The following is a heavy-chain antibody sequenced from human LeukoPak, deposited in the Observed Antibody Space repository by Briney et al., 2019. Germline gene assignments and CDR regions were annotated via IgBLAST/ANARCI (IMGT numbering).Heavy chain of an antibody. CDR2: VWSGGSNK. V-gene: IGHV3-33*06. D-gene: IGHD1-26*01. Sequence: GRSLRLSCAASGFIFSTYGMHWVRQAPGKGLEWVAVVWSGGSNKYYSDSVKGRFTISRDNSKNTLYLQMNSLRAEDTAVYYCAKDGQVGAIGYFDYRGQGTLVTVSS. CDR3: AKDGQVGAIGYFDY. J-gene: IGHJ4*02. CDR1: GFIFSTYG.